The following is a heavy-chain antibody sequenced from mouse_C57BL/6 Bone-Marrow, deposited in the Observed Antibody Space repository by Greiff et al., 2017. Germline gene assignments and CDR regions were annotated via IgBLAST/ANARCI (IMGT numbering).Heavy chain of an antibody. CDR2: IYPGSGST. Sequence: QVQLQQPGAELVKPGASVKMSCKASGYTFTSYWITWGKQRPGQGLEWIGDIYPGSGSTNYNEKFKSKATLSLDTSSSTAYSQLSSQTSEDSAVFYCATYYSNHGAMGYWGQGASVTVSS. J-gene: IGHJ4*01. CDR1: GYTFTSYW. CDR3: ATYYSNHGAMGY. V-gene: IGHV1-55*01. D-gene: IGHD2-5*01.